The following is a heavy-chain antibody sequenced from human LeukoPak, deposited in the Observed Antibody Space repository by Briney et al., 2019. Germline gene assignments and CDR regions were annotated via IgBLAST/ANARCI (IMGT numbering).Heavy chain of an antibody. D-gene: IGHD2-21*01. CDR1: GGSFSGYY. Sequence: SETLSLTCAVYGGSFSGYYWSWIRQPPGKGLEWIGEINHSGSTNYNPSLKSRVTISVDTSKNQFSLKLSSVTAADTALYYCARHIPFYGMDVWGQGTTVTVSS. V-gene: IGHV4-34*01. CDR3: ARHIPFYGMDV. J-gene: IGHJ6*02. CDR2: INHSGST.